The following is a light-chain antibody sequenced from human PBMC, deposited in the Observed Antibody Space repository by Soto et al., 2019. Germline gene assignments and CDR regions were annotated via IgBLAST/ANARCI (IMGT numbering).Light chain of an antibody. CDR2: RNN. CDR1: SPNVGRNY. J-gene: IGLJ2*01. CDR3: AAWDDSLSGHVL. Sequence: QAVVTQPPSASGTPGQRVTISCSGSSPNVGRNYVYWYQQVPGAAPKLLIYRNNQRPSGVADRFSSSKSDTSASLAISELRSEDEADYYCAAWDDSLSGHVLFGGGTKLTVL. V-gene: IGLV1-47*01.